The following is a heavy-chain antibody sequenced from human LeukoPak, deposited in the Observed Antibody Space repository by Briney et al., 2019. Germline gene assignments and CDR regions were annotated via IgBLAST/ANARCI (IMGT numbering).Heavy chain of an antibody. CDR3: AREGSSSWNARGGY. Sequence: PGGSLRLSCAASGFTFSSYSMNWVRQAPGKGLEWVSSISSSSSYIYYADSVKGRFTTSRDNAKNSLYLQMNSLRAEDTAVYYCAREGSSSWNARGGYWAQGTLVSVSS. CDR1: GFTFSSYS. D-gene: IGHD6-13*01. CDR2: ISSSSSYI. V-gene: IGHV3-21*01. J-gene: IGHJ4*02.